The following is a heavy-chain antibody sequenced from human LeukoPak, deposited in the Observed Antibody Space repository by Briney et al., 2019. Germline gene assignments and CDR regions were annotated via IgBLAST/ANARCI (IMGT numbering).Heavy chain of an antibody. CDR3: AREGARSSDTSGSYPLDY. D-gene: IGHD1-26*01. CDR2: INPNSGGT. V-gene: IGHV1-2*04. Sequence: ASVKVSCKASGYTFTGYYMHWVRQAPGQGLEWMGWINPNSGGTNHAQKFQGWVTMTRDTSISTAYMELSRLRSDDTAVYYCAREGARSSDTSGSYPLDYWGQGTLVTVSS. CDR1: GYTFTGYY. J-gene: IGHJ4*02.